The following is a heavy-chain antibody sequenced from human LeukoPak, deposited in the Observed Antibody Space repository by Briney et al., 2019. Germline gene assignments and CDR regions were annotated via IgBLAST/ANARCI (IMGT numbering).Heavy chain of an antibody. D-gene: IGHD3-22*01. CDR3: ASFDTSGYFYHFDY. CDR1: GYTFTGYY. J-gene: IGHJ4*02. Sequence: ASVKVSCKASGYTFTGYYMQWVGQAPGEGEEWMGWINDNSGGTNYAQKMQGRVNITRERTNRTAYMDLSRLRSHDTAVYYCASFDTSGYFYHFDYWGQGTLVTVSS. CDR2: INDNSGGT. V-gene: IGHV1-2*02.